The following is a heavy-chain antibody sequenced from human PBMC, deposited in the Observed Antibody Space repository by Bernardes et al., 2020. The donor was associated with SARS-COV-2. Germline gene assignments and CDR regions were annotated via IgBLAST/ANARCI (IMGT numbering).Heavy chain of an antibody. D-gene: IGHD6-13*01. Sequence: GGSLRLSCAASGFIFSDYYMSWMRQAPGRGLEWVSYITSSSSYTNYADSVKGRFTISRDNAKNSLYLQMNGLRAEDTAIYYCARIPSETTRWYAFDIWGQGTMVTVSS. V-gene: IGHV3-11*06. CDR3: ARIPSETTRWYAFDI. J-gene: IGHJ3*02. CDR1: GFIFSDYY. CDR2: ITSSSSYT.